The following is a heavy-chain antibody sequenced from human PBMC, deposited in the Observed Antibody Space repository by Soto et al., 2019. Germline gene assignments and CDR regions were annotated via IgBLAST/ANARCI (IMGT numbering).Heavy chain of an antibody. J-gene: IGHJ3*02. CDR2: ISYDGSNK. V-gene: IGHV3-30*04. Sequence: GGSLRLSCAASGFTFSSYARHWVRQAPGKGLEWVAVISYDGSNKYYADSVKGRFTISRDNSKKTLYLQMNSLRAEYTAVYYCASLPGNWKPLEHDAFDIWGQGTMVTVSS. CDR1: GFTFSSYA. CDR3: ASLPGNWKPLEHDAFDI. D-gene: IGHD1-20*01.